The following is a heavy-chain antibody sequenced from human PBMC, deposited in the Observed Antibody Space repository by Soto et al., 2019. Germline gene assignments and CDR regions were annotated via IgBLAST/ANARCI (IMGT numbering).Heavy chain of an antibody. CDR1: GGSINSCDYH. Sequence: SETLSLTCTVSGGSINSCDYHWSWVRQSPVKGLEWIGYIYYSGYTYYNPSLKSRLTMSVYVAKSQFSLSLTSVTAADTAVYFCASEREGYCIPYDAMDVWGEATKVSASS. CDR2: IYYSGYT. CDR3: ASEREGYCIPYDAMDV. V-gene: IGHV4-30-4*01. J-gene: IGHJ6*02. D-gene: IGHD3-22*01.